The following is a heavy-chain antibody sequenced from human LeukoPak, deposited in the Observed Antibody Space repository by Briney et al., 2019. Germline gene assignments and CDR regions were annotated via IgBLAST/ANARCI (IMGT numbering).Heavy chain of an antibody. CDR1: GGTFRSYA. CDR2: IIPIVGTA. D-gene: IGHD1-26*01. Sequence: ASEQVSCKASGGTFRSYAISWVQQAPGQGLDWMGRIIPIVGTANYAQKFQGRVTITTDESTSTAYMELSSLRSEDTAVYYCARVVVGATTPYYYYYMDVWGKGTAVTVSS. V-gene: IGHV1-69*05. CDR3: ARVVVGATTPYYYYYMDV. J-gene: IGHJ6*03.